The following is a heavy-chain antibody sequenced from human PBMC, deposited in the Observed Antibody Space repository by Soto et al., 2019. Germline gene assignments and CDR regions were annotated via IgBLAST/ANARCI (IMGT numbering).Heavy chain of an antibody. CDR1: GFTFSSYA. J-gene: IGHJ4*02. D-gene: IGHD3-22*01. Sequence: GGSLRLSCAASGFTFSSYAMSWVRQAPGKGLEWVSAISGSGGSTYYADSVKGRFTISRDNSKNTLYLQMNSLRAEDTAVYYCAKGCSYYYDSSGYSGDYWGQGTLVTVSS. V-gene: IGHV3-23*01. CDR2: ISGSGGST. CDR3: AKGCSYYYDSSGYSGDY.